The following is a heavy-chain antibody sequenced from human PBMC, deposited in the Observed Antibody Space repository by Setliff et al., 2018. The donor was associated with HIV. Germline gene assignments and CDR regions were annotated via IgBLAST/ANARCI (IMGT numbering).Heavy chain of an antibody. V-gene: IGHV1-46*01. D-gene: IGHD3-16*01. Sequence: ASVKVSCKASGYTFTTFYIHWVRQAPGQGLEWMGVINPSGGSTNYAQKFQGRVTMTRDTSTSTVYMELSSLRSEDTAVYYCARVRMITFGGVFDYWGQGTLVTVSS. CDR2: INPSGGST. J-gene: IGHJ4*02. CDR3: ARVRMITFGGVFDY. CDR1: GYTFTTFY.